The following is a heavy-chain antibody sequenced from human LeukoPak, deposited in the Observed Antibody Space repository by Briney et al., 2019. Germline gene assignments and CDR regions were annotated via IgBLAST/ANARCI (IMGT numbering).Heavy chain of an antibody. J-gene: IGHJ3*02. D-gene: IGHD3-22*01. V-gene: IGHV1-2*02. Sequence: ASVKVSCKASGYTFTGYYMHWVRQAPGQGLEWMGWINPNSGGTNYAQKFQGRVTMTRDTSISTAYMELSRLRSDDTAVYYCARAGYYYDSSGYYAADAFDIWGQGTMVTVSS. CDR3: ARAGYYYDSSGYYAADAFDI. CDR2: INPNSGGT. CDR1: GYTFTGYY.